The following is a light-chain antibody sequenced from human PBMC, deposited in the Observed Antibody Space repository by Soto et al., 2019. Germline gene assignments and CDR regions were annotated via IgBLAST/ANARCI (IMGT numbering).Light chain of an antibody. V-gene: IGLV2-14*01. CDR3: CSYTSTSPHV. CDR2: EVS. J-gene: IGLJ1*01. Sequence: QSALTQPASVSGSPAQSITISCTGTSSDVGGYNYVSWYQHHPGKAPKLIIYEVSYRPSGVSNRFSGSKSGNTASLTISGLQADDEAAYYCCSYTSTSPHVFGTGTKVTVL. CDR1: SSDVGGYNY.